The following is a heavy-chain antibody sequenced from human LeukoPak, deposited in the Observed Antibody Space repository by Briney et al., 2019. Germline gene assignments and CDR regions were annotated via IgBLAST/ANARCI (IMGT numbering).Heavy chain of an antibody. J-gene: IGHJ5*02. Sequence: SETLSLTCAVYGGSFSGYYWSWIRQPPGKGLEWIGEINHSGSTNYNPSLKSRVTISVDTSRNQFSLKLSSVTAADTAVYYCARYCSSTSCRAAEGWFDPWGQGTLVTVSS. CDR3: ARYCSSTSCRAAEGWFDP. CDR2: INHSGST. V-gene: IGHV4-34*01. CDR1: GGSFSGYY. D-gene: IGHD2-2*01.